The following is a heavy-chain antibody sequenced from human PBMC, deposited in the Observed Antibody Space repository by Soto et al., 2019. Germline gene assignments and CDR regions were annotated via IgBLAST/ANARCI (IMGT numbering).Heavy chain of an antibody. Sequence: GGSLRLSCAASGFTFSGFWMHWVRQTPGKGLVWVSRIKTDGTTTNYADSVKGRFTISRDNAKNTLYLHMNSLRPEDTAMYYWVRDQDTFGQAVFDSWGQGTLVTVSS. CDR2: IKTDGTTT. CDR3: VRDQDTFGQAVFDS. CDR1: GFTFSGFW. J-gene: IGHJ4*02. V-gene: IGHV3-74*01. D-gene: IGHD3-16*01.